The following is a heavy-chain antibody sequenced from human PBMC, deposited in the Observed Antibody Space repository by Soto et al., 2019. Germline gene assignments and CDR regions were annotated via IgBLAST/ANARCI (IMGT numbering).Heavy chain of an antibody. CDR3: AKALLAGAGGDF. Sequence: QVQLVESGGGVVQPGRSLRLSCAASGFSFSNYAMQWVRHAPGKGLEWVTVISNDGRNDYYADSVKGRFTIFRDNSKNTVFPQMNSLRAEDTAVYYCAKALLAGAGGDFWGQGTLVTVSS. V-gene: IGHV3-30*04. CDR1: GFSFSNYA. J-gene: IGHJ4*02. D-gene: IGHD6-19*01. CDR2: ISNDGRND.